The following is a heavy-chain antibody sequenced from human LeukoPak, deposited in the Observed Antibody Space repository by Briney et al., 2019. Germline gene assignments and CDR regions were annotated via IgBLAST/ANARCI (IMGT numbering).Heavy chain of an antibody. CDR2: INTDGTTI. CDR1: EFTFSGSW. J-gene: IGHJ4*02. D-gene: IGHD5-24*01. V-gene: IGHV3-74*01. Sequence: RGSLRLSCAASEFTFSGSWMHWVRQAPGQGLVWVSRINTDGTTINYADSVKGRFTISRDNAKNTLYLQMHSLTAEDTAVYYCATAGNYRFDYWGQGILVTVSS. CDR3: ATAGNYRFDY.